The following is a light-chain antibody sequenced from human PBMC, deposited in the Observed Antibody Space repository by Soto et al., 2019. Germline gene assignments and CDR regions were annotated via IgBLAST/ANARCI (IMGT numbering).Light chain of an antibody. Sequence: EIMLSQSPDTLSLSTGERATLSCWASHSVTTHLAWFQQRPGQTPRLLIYDASTRAPGIPARFSGRGSGADFTLTISSLEPEDFAVYYCQQRSDSITFGQGTLPEIK. J-gene: IGKJ5*01. V-gene: IGKV3-11*01. CDR1: HSVTTH. CDR3: QQRSDSIT. CDR2: DAS.